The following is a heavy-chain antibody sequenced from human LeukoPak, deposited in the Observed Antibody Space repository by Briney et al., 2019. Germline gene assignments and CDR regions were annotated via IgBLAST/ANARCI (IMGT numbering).Heavy chain of an antibody. J-gene: IGHJ4*02. D-gene: IGHD3-22*01. CDR2: ISSSSSTI. Sequence: GGSLRLSCAASGFTFSSYSTNWVRQAPGKGLEWVSYISSSSSTIYYADSVKGQFTISRDNAKNSLYLQMNSLRDEDTAVYYCARTRPSFTVIVVVPLDYWGQGTLVTVSS. CDR3: ARTRPSFTVIVVVPLDY. CDR1: GFTFSSYS. V-gene: IGHV3-48*02.